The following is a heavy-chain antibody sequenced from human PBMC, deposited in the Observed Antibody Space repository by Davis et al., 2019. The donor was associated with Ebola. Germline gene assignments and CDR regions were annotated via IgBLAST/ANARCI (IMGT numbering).Heavy chain of an antibody. CDR2: IIPIFGTA. Sequence: AASVKVSCKASGGTFSSNAISWLRQAPGQGLEWMGGIIPIFGTANYAQKFQARVTITAYESTSTAYMELSSLRSEDSAVFYCARELLDYSKNKLYYYYGMDVWGQGTTVTVSS. D-gene: IGHD4-11*01. CDR3: ARELLDYSKNKLYYYYGMDV. J-gene: IGHJ6*02. V-gene: IGHV1-69*13. CDR1: GGTFSSNA.